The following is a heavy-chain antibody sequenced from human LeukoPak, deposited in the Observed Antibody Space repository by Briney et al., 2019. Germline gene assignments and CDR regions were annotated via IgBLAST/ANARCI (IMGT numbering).Heavy chain of an antibody. CDR2: IGIDSGNT. CDR3: ARDYKYAFDN. CDR1: GFTFSDYS. J-gene: IGHJ4*02. Sequence: GGSLRLSCAASGFTFSDYSMNWIRQAPGKGLEWISYIGIDSGNTNYADSVKGRFTISGDKAKNSLYLQMNSLRVEDTAVYYCARDYKYAFDNWGQGTLVTVSS. D-gene: IGHD5-24*01. V-gene: IGHV3-11*06.